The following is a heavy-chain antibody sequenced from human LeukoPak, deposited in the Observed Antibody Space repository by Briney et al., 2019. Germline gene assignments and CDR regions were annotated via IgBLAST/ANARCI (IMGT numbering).Heavy chain of an antibody. J-gene: IGHJ4*02. V-gene: IGHV3-11*01. CDR3: ARERTTVRGVDYFDY. CDR2: ISNSGNSI. D-gene: IGHD4-17*01. Sequence: KPGGSLRLSCAASGFTFSDYYMRWLRQAPGKGLEWLSDISNSGNSIYSADSVKGRFTISRDNAKNSLYLQIHSLRAEDTAVYYCARERTTVRGVDYFDYWGQGTLVTVSS. CDR1: GFTFSDYY.